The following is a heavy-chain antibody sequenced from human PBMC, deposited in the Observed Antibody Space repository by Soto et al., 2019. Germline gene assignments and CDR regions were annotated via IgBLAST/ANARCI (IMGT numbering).Heavy chain of an antibody. CDR1: GGSVSSGSYY. Sequence: QVQLQESGPGLVKPSETLSLTCTVSGGSVSSGSYYLSWIRQPPGKGLEWIGYIYYSGRTNYNPSLKSRFTFSVDTSKNQFSLSMSSVTAGDTAVYYCAGIRIMGVTLLLWFDPLGQGTLVTVSS. J-gene: IGHJ5*02. CDR2: IYYSGRT. CDR3: AGIRIMGVTLLLWFDP. D-gene: IGHD1-26*01. V-gene: IGHV4-61*01.